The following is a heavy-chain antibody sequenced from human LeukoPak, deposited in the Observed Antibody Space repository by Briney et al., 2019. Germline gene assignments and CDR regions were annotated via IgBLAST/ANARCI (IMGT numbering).Heavy chain of an antibody. Sequence: SETLSLTCTVSGGSISSQYWSWIRQPPGKGLEWIGYIYHSGSTNYNPSLQSRVTISVDTSKNQFSLRLYSVTAADTAVYYCAGEERLRFDSWGQGTLVTVSS. J-gene: IGHJ5*01. D-gene: IGHD1-1*01. CDR2: IYHSGST. CDR3: AGEERLRFDS. CDR1: GGSISSQY. V-gene: IGHV4-59*11.